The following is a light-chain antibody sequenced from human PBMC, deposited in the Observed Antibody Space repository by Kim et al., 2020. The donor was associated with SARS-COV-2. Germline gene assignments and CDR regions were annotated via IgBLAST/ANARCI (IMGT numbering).Light chain of an antibody. CDR3: HSRDSSANHFV. J-gene: IGLJ1*01. CDR1: SLRTYH. CDR2: GKN. V-gene: IGLV3-19*01. Sequence: SSELTQDPVVYVTLGQTVRITCQGNSLRTYHASWYQQRAGQAPVLLIYGKNIRPSGIPDRIPGSSSEEPASLTISGAQADDEADYYCHSRDSSANHFVFG.